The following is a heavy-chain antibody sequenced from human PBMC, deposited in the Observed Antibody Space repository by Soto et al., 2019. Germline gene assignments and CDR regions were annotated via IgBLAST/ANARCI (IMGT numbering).Heavy chain of an antibody. CDR3: ARTYGGYPPLYYGMDV. CDR2: ISSRDNTI. CDR1: GFTFSDYY. V-gene: IGHV3-11*01. Sequence: QVHLVESGGDLVKPGGSLRLSCAASGFTFSDYYMNWIRQAPGKGLDWVSSISSRDNTIYYADSVQGRFTISRDNAKNSLYLQMNSLRAEDTAVYYGARTYGGYPPLYYGMDVWGQGTTVTVSS. J-gene: IGHJ6*02. D-gene: IGHD5-12*01.